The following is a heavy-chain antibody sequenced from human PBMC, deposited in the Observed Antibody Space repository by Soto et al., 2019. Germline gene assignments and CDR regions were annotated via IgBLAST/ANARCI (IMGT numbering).Heavy chain of an antibody. V-gene: IGHV1-69*13. CDR1: GGTFSSYA. D-gene: IGHD6-19*01. CDR2: IIPIFGTA. J-gene: IGHJ4*02. Sequence: SVQVSCKASGGTFSSYAISWVRQAPGQGLEWMGGIIPIFGTANYAQKFQGRVTITADESTSTAYMELSSLRSEDTAVYYCASGAVAGKGYFDYWGQGTLVTVSS. CDR3: ASGAVAGKGYFDY.